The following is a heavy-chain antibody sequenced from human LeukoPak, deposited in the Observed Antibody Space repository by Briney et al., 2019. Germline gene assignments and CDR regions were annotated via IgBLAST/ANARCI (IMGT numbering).Heavy chain of an antibody. Sequence: GGSLRLSCAASGFSFSGYGMHWVRQAPGKGLQWMSFIRYDGSYKYYADSVNSRFTISRDNSKNTLYLQMDNLRPDDTAMYYCARVPGVYFDFSIGFGSGWFDPWGQGILVTVSS. V-gene: IGHV3-30*02. CDR3: ARVPGVYFDFSIGFGSGWFDP. CDR1: GFSFSGYG. J-gene: IGHJ5*02. CDR2: IRYDGSYK. D-gene: IGHD3-3*01.